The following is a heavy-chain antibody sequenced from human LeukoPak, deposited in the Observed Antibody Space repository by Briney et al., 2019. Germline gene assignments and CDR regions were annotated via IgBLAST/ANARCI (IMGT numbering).Heavy chain of an antibody. D-gene: IGHD2-15*01. CDR1: GGSLSGFF. Sequence: SETLSLTCAVYGGSLSGFFWSWIRQPPGKGLEWIGEINHSGSTNYNPSLKSRVTISIDTSKEQISLKLSSVTAADTAVYYRARGRYCSADICSGGDAFDIWGQGTMVSVSS. CDR3: ARGRYCSADICSGGDAFDI. CDR2: INHSGST. V-gene: IGHV4-34*01. J-gene: IGHJ3*02.